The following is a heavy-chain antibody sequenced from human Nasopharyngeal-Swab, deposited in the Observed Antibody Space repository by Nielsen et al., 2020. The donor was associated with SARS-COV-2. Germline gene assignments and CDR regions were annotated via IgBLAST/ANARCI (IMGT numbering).Heavy chain of an antibody. CDR1: GFTVSGNF. CDR2: IYSAGQT. V-gene: IGHV3-53*01. D-gene: IGHD3-16*02. CDR3: GRQLRLGELSLYNEFDY. Sequence: GESLKISCAASGFTVSGNFMTWVRQAPGKGLEWVSVIYSAGQTNYADSVKGRFTISRDNAKNSLYLQMNSLRVEDTAVYYCGRQLRLGELSLYNEFDYWGQGTLVTVSS. J-gene: IGHJ4*02.